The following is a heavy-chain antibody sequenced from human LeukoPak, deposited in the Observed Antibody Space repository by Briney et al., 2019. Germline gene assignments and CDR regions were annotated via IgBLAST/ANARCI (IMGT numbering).Heavy chain of an antibody. CDR3: AKAACSATSCYEDY. D-gene: IGHD2-2*01. CDR2: ISGSGGSK. Sequence: PGGSLRLSCAASGFTFSGYAMNGVRQAPGKGLEWVSIISGSGGSKYYADSVKGRFIISRDNSKNTLYLQMNNLRGEDTAVYYCAKAACSATSCYEDYWGQGTLVTVSS. J-gene: IGHJ4*02. CDR1: GFTFSGYA. V-gene: IGHV3-23*01.